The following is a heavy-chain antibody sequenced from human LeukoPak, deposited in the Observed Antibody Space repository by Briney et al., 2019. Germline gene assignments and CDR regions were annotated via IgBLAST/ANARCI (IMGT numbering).Heavy chain of an antibody. V-gene: IGHV3-30*03. J-gene: IGHJ4*02. Sequence: PGGSLRLSCAASGFTFSSPGMHWVRQAPGKGLQWVAVISYDGSNKYYTNSVKGRFTISRDNSKNSLYLQMSSLRGDDTAVYYCVRDCGFHTFDYWGQGTLVTVSS. CDR1: GFTFSSPG. CDR2: ISYDGSNK. CDR3: VRDCGFHTFDY. D-gene: IGHD2-21*01.